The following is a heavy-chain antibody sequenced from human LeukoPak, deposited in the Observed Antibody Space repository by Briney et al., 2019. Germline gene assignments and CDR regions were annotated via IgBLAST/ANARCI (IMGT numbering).Heavy chain of an antibody. CDR3: AKADYYDSSGHDY. Sequence: PGGSLRLSCAASGFTFSSYGMPWVRQAPGKGLEWVAVISYDGSDKYYADSVKGRFTISRDNSKNTLYLQMNSLRAEDTAVYYCAKADYYDSSGHDYWGQGTLVTVSS. CDR2: ISYDGSDK. D-gene: IGHD3-22*01. CDR1: GFTFSSYG. V-gene: IGHV3-30*18. J-gene: IGHJ4*02.